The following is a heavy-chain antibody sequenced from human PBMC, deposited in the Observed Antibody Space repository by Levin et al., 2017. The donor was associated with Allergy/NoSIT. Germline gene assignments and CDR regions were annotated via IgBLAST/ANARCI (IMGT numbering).Heavy chain of an antibody. CDR2: IYYSGST. J-gene: IGHJ6*02. CDR3: ARDNQGDYAPYYGMDV. Sequence: KASETLSLTCTVSGGSISSYYWSWIRQPPGKGLEWIGYIYYSGSTNYNPSLKSRVTISVDTSKNQFSLKLSSVTAADTAVYYCARDNQGDYAPYYGMDVWGQGTTVTVSS. V-gene: IGHV4-59*01. CDR1: GGSISSYY. D-gene: IGHD4-17*01.